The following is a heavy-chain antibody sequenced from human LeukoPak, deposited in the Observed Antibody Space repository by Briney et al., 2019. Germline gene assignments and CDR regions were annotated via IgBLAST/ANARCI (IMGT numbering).Heavy chain of an antibody. CDR2: VDLEISPT. V-gene: IGHV1-69-2*01. J-gene: IGHJ4*02. Sequence: ASVSLSFTSSAYTFNHYYIDWVKYVPGKGLDLMGRVDLEISPTLVAAQFQARLTLTSATSTDTAYMELRSLTSEDTAIYYCAANLGILNYYDSSGSLDFWGQGSLVTVSS. CDR3: AANLGILNYYDSSGSLDF. CDR1: AYTFNHYY. D-gene: IGHD3-22*01.